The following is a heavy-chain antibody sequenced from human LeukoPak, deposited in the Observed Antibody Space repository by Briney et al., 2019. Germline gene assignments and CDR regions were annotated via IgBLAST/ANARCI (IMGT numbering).Heavy chain of an antibody. J-gene: IGHJ4*02. V-gene: IGHV1-2*02. CDR3: ARGHRYFDWLLTAFDY. Sequence: ASVKVSCKASGYTFTGYYMHWVRQAPGQGLEWMGWINPNSGGTNYAQKFQVRVTMTRDTSISTAYMELSRLRSDDTAVYYCARGHRYFDWLLTAFDYWGQGTLVTVSS. D-gene: IGHD3-9*01. CDR2: INPNSGGT. CDR1: GYTFTGYY.